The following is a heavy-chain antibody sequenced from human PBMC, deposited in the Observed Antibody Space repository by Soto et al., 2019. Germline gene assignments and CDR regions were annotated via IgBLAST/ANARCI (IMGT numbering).Heavy chain of an antibody. CDR1: GGTFSSYA. CDR2: IIPTFGTA. Sequence: ASVKVSCKASGGTFSSYAISWVRQAPGQGLEWMGGIIPTFGTANYAQKFQGRVTITADKSTSTAYMELSSLRSEDTAVYYCARGNLVGATNYYYYGMDVWGQGTTVTVSS. D-gene: IGHD1-26*01. J-gene: IGHJ6*02. V-gene: IGHV1-69*06. CDR3: ARGNLVGATNYYYYGMDV.